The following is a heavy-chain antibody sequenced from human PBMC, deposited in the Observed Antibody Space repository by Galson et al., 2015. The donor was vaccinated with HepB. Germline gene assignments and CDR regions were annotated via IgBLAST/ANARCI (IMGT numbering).Heavy chain of an antibody. CDR3: AREGASGYSSSWYNYYYYYGMVV. D-gene: IGHD6-13*01. J-gene: IGHJ6*02. CDR1: GYTFTSYA. V-gene: IGHV1-69*13. Sequence: SVKVSCKASGYTFTSYAMHWVRQAPGQGLEWMGGIIPIFGTANYAQKFQGRVTITADESTSTAYMELSSLRSEDTAVYYCAREGASGYSSSWYNYYYYYGMVVWGQGTTLTVSS. CDR2: IIPIFGTA.